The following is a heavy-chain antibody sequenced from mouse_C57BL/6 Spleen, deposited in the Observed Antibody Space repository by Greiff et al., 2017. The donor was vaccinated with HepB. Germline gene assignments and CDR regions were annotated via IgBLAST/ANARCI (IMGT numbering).Heavy chain of an antibody. V-gene: IGHV1-52*01. J-gene: IGHJ1*03. D-gene: IGHD1-1*01. CDR3: AKRGFYYGSSYGYFDV. Sequence: QVQLKQPGAELVRPGSSVKLSCKASGYTFTSYWMHWVKQRPIQGLEWIGNIDPSDSETHYNQKFKDKATLTVDKSSSTAYMQLSSLTSEDSAVYYCAKRGFYYGSSYGYFDVWGTGTTVTVSS. CDR2: IDPSDSET. CDR1: GYTFTSYW.